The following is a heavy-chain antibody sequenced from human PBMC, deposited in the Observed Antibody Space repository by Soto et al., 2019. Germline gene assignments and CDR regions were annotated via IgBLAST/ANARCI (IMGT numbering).Heavy chain of an antibody. J-gene: IGHJ4*02. V-gene: IGHV3-30*18. CDR3: AKDSSRGPPVHGDYPGCSHDY. CDR1: GFTFSSYG. Sequence: GGSLRLSCAASGFTFSSYGMHWVRQAPGKGLEWVAVISYDGSNKYYADSVKGRFTISRDNSKNTLYLQMNSLRAEDTAVYYCAKDSSRGPPVHGDYPGCSHDYWGQGTLVTVSS. CDR2: ISYDGSNK. D-gene: IGHD4-17*01.